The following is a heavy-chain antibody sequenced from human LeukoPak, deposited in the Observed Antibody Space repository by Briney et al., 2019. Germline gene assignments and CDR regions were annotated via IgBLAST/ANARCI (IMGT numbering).Heavy chain of an antibody. Sequence: GASVKVSCKASGYTFTSYAMHWVRQAPGQRLEWMGWINAGNGNTKYSQKFQGRVTITRDTSASTAYTELSSLRSEDTAVYYCARDLVSSRATGPWGYWGQGTLVTVSS. V-gene: IGHV1-3*01. CDR1: GYTFTSYA. CDR3: ARDLVSSRATGPWGY. J-gene: IGHJ4*02. D-gene: IGHD6-13*01. CDR2: INAGNGNT.